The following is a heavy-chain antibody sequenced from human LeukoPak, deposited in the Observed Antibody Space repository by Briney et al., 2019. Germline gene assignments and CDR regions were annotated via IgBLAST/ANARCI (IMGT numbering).Heavy chain of an antibody. D-gene: IGHD6-19*01. CDR3: ARHHSGWHFDS. J-gene: IGHJ4*02. CDR1: GDFFGSYY. V-gene: IGHV4-59*01. Sequence: PSETLSLTCSVSGDFFGSYYWSWIRQPPGKGLEWIGCMYYSGETHYNPSLQSRVSMSIDTSKNQFSLNVYSLTAADTAVYYCARHHSGWHFDSWGQGSPVTVSS. CDR2: MYYSGET.